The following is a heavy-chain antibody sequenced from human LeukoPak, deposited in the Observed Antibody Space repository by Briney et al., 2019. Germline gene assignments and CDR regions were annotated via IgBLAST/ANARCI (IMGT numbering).Heavy chain of an antibody. CDR3: AIHDFWSGDFDS. J-gene: IGHJ4*02. CDR2: ISGSGDST. V-gene: IGHV3-23*01. CDR1: GFVFRNYV. Sequence: GGSLRLSCAASGFVFRNYVMSWVRQAPGKGLEWVSAISGSGDSTFYADSLEGRFTVSRDNSKHMLFLQMNSLTADDTAVYYCAIHDFWSGDFDSWGQGTLVTVFS. D-gene: IGHD3-3*01.